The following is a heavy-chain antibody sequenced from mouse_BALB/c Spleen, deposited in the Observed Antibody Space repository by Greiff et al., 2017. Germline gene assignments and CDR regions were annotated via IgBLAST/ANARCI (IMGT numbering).Heavy chain of an antibody. D-gene: IGHD2-3*01. V-gene: IGHV1-4*01. CDR3: ARSDGYYVRAMDY. Sequence: VQLQQSGAELARPGASVKMSCKASGYTFTSYTMHWVKQRPGQGLEWIGYINPSSGYTNYNQKFKDKATLTADKSSSTAYMQLSSLTSEDSAVYYGARSDGYYVRAMDYWGQGTSVTVSS. CDR1: GYTFTSYT. J-gene: IGHJ4*01. CDR2: INPSSGYT.